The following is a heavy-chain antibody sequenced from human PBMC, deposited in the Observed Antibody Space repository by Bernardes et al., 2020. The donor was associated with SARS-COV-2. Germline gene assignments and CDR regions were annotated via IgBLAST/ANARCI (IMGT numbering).Heavy chain of an antibody. J-gene: IGHJ4*02. D-gene: IGHD2-8*02. CDR3: AHARGTGNSPVFDY. Sequence: SGPTLVKLTQTLTLTCTFSGFSLSTTAVGVGWIRQTPGKALEWLTLIYWDDDKRYSPSLKSRLTITKDTSKNQAVLTMTNMDPVDTATYYCAHARGTGNSPVFDYWGQGTLVTVSS. CDR1: GFSLSTTAVG. V-gene: IGHV2-5*02. CDR2: IYWDDDK.